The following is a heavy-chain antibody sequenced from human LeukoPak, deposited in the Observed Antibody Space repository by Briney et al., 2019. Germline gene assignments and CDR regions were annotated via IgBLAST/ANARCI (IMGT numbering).Heavy chain of an antibody. Sequence: SVKVTCKASGGTFSSHAISWVRQAPGQGLEWMGRIIPILGIANYAQKFQGRVTITADKSTSTAYMELSSLRSEDTAVYYCAREFHYYDSSGYYFDWYFDLWGRGTLVTVSS. J-gene: IGHJ2*01. CDR3: AREFHYYDSSGYYFDWYFDL. V-gene: IGHV1-69*04. D-gene: IGHD3-22*01. CDR2: IIPILGIA. CDR1: GGTFSSHA.